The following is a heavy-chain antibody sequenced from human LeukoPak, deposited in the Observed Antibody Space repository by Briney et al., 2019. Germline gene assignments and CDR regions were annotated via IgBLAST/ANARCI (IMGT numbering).Heavy chain of an antibody. Sequence: GESLKISCKGSGYSFTSYWIGWVRQMPGKGLEWMGIIYPGDSDTRYSPSFQGQVTISADKSISTAYLQWSSLKASDTAMYHCARGYDSSGYYPSLGYWGQGTLVTVSS. J-gene: IGHJ4*02. D-gene: IGHD3-22*01. CDR3: ARGYDSSGYYPSLGY. V-gene: IGHV5-51*01. CDR2: IYPGDSDT. CDR1: GYSFTSYW.